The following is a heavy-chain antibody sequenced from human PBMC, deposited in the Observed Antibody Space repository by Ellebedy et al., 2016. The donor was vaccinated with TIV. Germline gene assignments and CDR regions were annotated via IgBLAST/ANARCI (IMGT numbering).Heavy chain of an antibody. CDR2: IHIDGTT. CDR3: ARPAGSNYFLFED. Sequence: GESLKISCAASGFTVSTKYMNWVRQAPGKGLEWVSVIHIDGTTDYADSVKGRFTISRDNSKNPLYLHLNSLRADDTAVYYCARPAGSNYFLFEDWGQGTLVTVSS. J-gene: IGHJ4*02. D-gene: IGHD3-10*01. V-gene: IGHV3-66*04. CDR1: GFTVSTKY.